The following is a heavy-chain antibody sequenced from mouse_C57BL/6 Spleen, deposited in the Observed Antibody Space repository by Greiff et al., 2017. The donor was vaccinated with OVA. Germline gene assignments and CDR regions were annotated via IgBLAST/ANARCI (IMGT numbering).Heavy chain of an antibody. V-gene: IGHV5-17*01. Sequence: EVKLVESGGGLVKPGGSLKLSCAASGFTFSDYGMHWVRQAPEKGLEWVAYISSGSSTIYYADTVKGRFTISRDNAKNTLFLQMTSLRSEDTAMYYCARPPYGYLYWYFDVWGTGTTVTVSS. CDR1: GFTFSDYG. J-gene: IGHJ1*03. D-gene: IGHD2-2*01. CDR2: ISSGSSTI. CDR3: ARPPYGYLYWYFDV.